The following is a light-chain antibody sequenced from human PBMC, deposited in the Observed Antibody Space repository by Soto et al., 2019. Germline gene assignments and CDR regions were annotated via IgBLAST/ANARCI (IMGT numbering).Light chain of an antibody. CDR3: QQSYNTPIT. J-gene: IGKJ5*01. CDR1: QSISSY. V-gene: IGKV1-39*01. Sequence: IQMTQSPSSLSAAVRDRVTITCRASQSISSYLNWYQQKPGKAPKLLIYAASSLQSGVPSRFSGSGSGTDFTLTISSLQPEDFATYYCQQSYNTPITFGQGTRLEIK. CDR2: AAS.